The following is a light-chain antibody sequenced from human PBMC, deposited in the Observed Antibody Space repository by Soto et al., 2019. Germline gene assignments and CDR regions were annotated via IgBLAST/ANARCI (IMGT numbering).Light chain of an antibody. CDR3: KKYGSSTYT. J-gene: IGKJ2*01. CDR2: GES. Sequence: EIVWTPSPGTPALSAGEGATGSCRASQSVRSSYLAWYQQKPGQDPRILIYGESSRATGIKDRFSGSGYGTDFTLKIRRLEPEELAVYYCKKYGSSTYTVGQGTRLEIK. V-gene: IGKV3-20*01. CDR1: QSVRSSY.